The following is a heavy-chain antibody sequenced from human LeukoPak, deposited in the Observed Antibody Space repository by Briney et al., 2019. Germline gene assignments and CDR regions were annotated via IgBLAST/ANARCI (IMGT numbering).Heavy chain of an antibody. J-gene: IGHJ4*02. Sequence: RGSLRLSCAVSGFSLSRYAMSWVRKAPGKGLEWVSAISDSGGSTYYADSVKGRFTISRDNSRNTLYLQMNTLRAEDTAVYYCAKCRGSSWSDYFDYWGQGTLVTVSS. CDR1: GFSLSRYA. CDR3: AKCRGSSWSDYFDY. V-gene: IGHV3-23*01. D-gene: IGHD6-13*01. CDR2: ISDSGGST.